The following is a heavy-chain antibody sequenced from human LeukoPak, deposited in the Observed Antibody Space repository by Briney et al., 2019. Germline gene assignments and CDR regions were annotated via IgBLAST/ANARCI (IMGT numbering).Heavy chain of an antibody. D-gene: IGHD3-16*02. CDR2: INHSGST. CDR3: ARGSTYYDYVWGSYRYAVRNWFDP. CDR1: GGSFSGYY. J-gene: IGHJ5*02. Sequence: SETLSLTCAVYGGSFSGYYWSWIRQPPGKGLKWIGVINHSGSTNYNPSLKSRVTISVDTSKNQFSLKLSSVTAADTAVYYCARGSTYYDYVWGSYRYAVRNWFDPWGQGTLVTVSS. V-gene: IGHV4-34*01.